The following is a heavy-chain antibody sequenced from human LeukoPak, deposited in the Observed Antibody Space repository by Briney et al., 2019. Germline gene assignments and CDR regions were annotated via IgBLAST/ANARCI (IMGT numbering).Heavy chain of an antibody. V-gene: IGHV6-1*01. CDR1: GDSVSSNSAA. J-gene: IGHJ3*02. CDR2: TYYRSKWYN. CDR3: ARDGGAIAVAGDAFDI. Sequence: SQTLSLTCAISGDSVSSNSAAWNWIRQSPSRGLEWLGRTYYRSKWYNDYAVSVKSRITINPDTSKNQFSLQLNSVTPEDTAVYYCARDGGAIAVAGDAFDIWGQGTMVTVSS. D-gene: IGHD6-19*01.